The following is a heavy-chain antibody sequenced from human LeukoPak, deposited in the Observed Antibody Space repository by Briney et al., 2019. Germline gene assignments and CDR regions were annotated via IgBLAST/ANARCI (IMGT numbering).Heavy chain of an antibody. CDR3: ARYSSGWYLAGGFDY. D-gene: IGHD6-19*01. Sequence: PGESLKISCKGSGYSFTSYWIGWVRQMPGKGLEWMGIIYPGDSDTRYSPSFQGQVTISADKSISTAYLKWSSLKASDTAMYYCARYSSGWYLAGGFDYWGQGTLVTVSS. CDR2: IYPGDSDT. J-gene: IGHJ4*02. CDR1: GYSFTSYW. V-gene: IGHV5-51*01.